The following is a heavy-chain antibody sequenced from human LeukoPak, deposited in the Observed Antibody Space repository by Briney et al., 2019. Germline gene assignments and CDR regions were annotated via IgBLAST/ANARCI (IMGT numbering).Heavy chain of an antibody. V-gene: IGHV3-20*04. J-gene: IGHJ6*03. Sequence: GGSLRLSCAASGFTFDDYDMSWVRQAPGKGLEWVSGINWNGGSTGYADSVKGRFTISRDNAKNSLYLQVNSLRAEDTALYYCARKIAARPGYYYYYMDVWGKGTTVTVSS. D-gene: IGHD6-6*01. CDR3: ARKIAARPGYYYYYMDV. CDR1: GFTFDDYD. CDR2: INWNGGST.